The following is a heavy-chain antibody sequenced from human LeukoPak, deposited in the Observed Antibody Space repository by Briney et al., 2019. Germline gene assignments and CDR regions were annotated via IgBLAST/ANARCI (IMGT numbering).Heavy chain of an antibody. CDR1: VGSLRGYY. CDR2: INHSGST. Sequence: PSETLSLTCAVHVGSLRGYYWSWIRQPPGKGLEWIGEINHSGSTNYNPSLKSRVTISVDTSKNQFSLKLSSVTAADTAVYYCARNDYGDYVRGFDYWGQGTLVTVSS. V-gene: IGHV4-34*01. D-gene: IGHD4-17*01. J-gene: IGHJ4*02. CDR3: ARNDYGDYVRGFDY.